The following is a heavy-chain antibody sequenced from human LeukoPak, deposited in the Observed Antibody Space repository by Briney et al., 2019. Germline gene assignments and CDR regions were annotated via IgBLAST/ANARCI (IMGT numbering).Heavy chain of an antibody. CDR1: GVAFSGYY. CDR3: ARGRHPSSLDY. CDR2: INHTGTT. J-gene: IGHJ4*02. Sequence: ETPCLTCAVYGVAFSGYYWTWIRQPPGKGLEWMGEINHTGTTMYSPSLKSRVTMSVNKSKKQFSLRLNSVSAADTASYYCARGRHPSSLDYWGEGTL. V-gene: IGHV4-34*01. D-gene: IGHD6-13*01.